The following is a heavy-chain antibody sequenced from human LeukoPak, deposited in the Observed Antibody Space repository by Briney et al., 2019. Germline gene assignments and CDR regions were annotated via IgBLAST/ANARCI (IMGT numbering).Heavy chain of an antibody. CDR1: GYTFTGYY. CDR2: INPNSGGT. J-gene: IGHJ6*03. V-gene: IGHV1-2*02. D-gene: IGHD3-10*01. CDR3: ARDGGELWFGTTTGDYMDV. Sequence: ASVKVSCKASGYTFTGYYMHWVRQAPGQGLEWMGWINPNSGGTNYAQKFQGRVTMTRDTSISTAYMELSRLRSDDTAVYYCARDGGELWFGTTTGDYMDVWGKGTTVTISS.